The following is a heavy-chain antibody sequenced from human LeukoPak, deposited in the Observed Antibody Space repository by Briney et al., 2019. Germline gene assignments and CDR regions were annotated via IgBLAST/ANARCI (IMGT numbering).Heavy chain of an antibody. CDR1: GGSISSYY. V-gene: IGHV4-59*01. D-gene: IGHD3-22*01. CDR2: IYYSGST. Sequence: PSETLSLTCTASGGSISSYYWSWIRQPPGKGLEWIGYIYYSGSTNYNPSLKSRVTISVDTSKNQFSLKLSSVTAADTAVYYCARGLTTYYDRSGDDYWGQGTLVTVSS. J-gene: IGHJ4*02. CDR3: ARGLTTYYDRSGDDY.